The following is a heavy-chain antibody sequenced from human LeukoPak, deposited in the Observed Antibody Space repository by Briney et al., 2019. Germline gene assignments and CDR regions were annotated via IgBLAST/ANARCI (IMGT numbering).Heavy chain of an antibody. D-gene: IGHD3-10*01. CDR3: ARGQAVVIKGYFDY. CDR1: VGSCISYY. CDR2: IIHSGST. Sequence: LEALSLTCAVYVGSCISYYWSWIGQPLGKGLEGFGEIIHSGSTNYHPSLKRRVTISVDTSKNQFSLELSSVTAADTAVYYCARGQAVVIKGYFDYWGQGTLVTVSP. V-gene: IGHV4-34*01. J-gene: IGHJ4*02.